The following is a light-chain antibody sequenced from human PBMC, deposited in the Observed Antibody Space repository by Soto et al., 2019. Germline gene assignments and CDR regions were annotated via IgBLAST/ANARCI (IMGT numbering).Light chain of an antibody. J-gene: IGLJ2*01. CDR2: DVS. CDR1: SSDVGGYNY. CDR3: CSYAGSYTLV. Sequence: QSALTQPRSVSGSPGHSVTISCTGTSSDVGGYNYVSWYQQHPGKAPKLMIYDVSKRPSGVPDRFSGSKSGNTASLTISGLQAEDEADYYCCSYAGSYTLVFGGGTKVPVL. V-gene: IGLV2-11*01.